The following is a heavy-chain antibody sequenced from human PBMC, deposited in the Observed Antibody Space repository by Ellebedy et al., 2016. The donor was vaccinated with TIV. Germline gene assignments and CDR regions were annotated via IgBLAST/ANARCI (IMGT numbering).Heavy chain of an antibody. J-gene: IGHJ6*02. CDR1: GFTFSSYV. D-gene: IGHD2-15*01. CDR3: AKDRADSIYYGMDV. CDR2: ISGSGGLT. Sequence: GESLKISXVVSGFTFSSYVMIWVRQAPGKGLEWVSAISGSGGLTSYADSAKGRFTISRDTSKNTLYLRMDSLRVDDTALYFCAKDRADSIYYGMDVWGHGTAVTVSS. V-gene: IGHV3-23*01.